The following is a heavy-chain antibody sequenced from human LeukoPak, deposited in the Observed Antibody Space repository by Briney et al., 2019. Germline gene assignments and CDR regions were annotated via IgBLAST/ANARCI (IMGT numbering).Heavy chain of an antibody. CDR1: GFTFSSYA. Sequence: GGSLRLSCAASGFTFSSYAMSWVRQAPGKGLEWVSAISGSGGSTYYADSVKGRFTISRDNSKNTLYLQMNSLRAEDTAVYYCAEDLLTFGGVNSPFDYWGQGTLVTVSS. J-gene: IGHJ4*02. V-gene: IGHV3-23*01. CDR2: ISGSGGST. CDR3: AEDLLTFGGVNSPFDY. D-gene: IGHD3-16*01.